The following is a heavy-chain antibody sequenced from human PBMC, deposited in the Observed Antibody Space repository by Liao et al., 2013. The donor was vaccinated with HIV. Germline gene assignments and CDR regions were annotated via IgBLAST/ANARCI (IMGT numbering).Heavy chain of an antibody. J-gene: IGHJ6*03. CDR3: ARESVVISDLPSYYSYYMDV. D-gene: IGHD3-16*02. CDR2: IDHSGSS. Sequence: SPGKGLEWIGEIDHSGSSNYNPSLKSRVTISVDTSTNQFSLHLTSVTAADTALYYCARESVVISDLPSYYSYYMDVWGKGTTVIVSS. V-gene: IGHV4-34*01.